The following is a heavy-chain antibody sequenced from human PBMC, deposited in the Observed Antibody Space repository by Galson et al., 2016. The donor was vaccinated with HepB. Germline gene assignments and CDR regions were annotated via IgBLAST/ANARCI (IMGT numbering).Heavy chain of an antibody. CDR3: VKDLGVGTTTTDAFDI. D-gene: IGHD1-26*01. CDR2: VSFDGLKT. Sequence: SLRLSCAASGFTFSRYWMSWVRQAPGKGLEWVAVVSFDGLKTLYVGSVSGRLTISRDNSKNTAYLQVNYLRPDDTAVYYCVKDLGVGTTTTDAFDIWGQGTMVTVSS. V-gene: IGHV3-30*18. CDR1: GFTFSRYW. J-gene: IGHJ3*02.